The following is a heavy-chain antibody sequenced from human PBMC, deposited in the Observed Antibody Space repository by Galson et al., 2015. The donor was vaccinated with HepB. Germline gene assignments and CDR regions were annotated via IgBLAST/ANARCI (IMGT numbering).Heavy chain of an antibody. V-gene: IGHV3-23*01. J-gene: IGHJ4*02. CDR1: GFRFSTYA. CDR3: AKVAILGTTPHYCNY. Sequence: SLRLSCAASGFRFSTYAMSWVRQAPGKGLEWVSAISGGGEIIYYADSVKSRSTISRDNAKNTLFLQMSSLRVDDTAMYYCAKVAILGTTPHYCNYCGQGTLVPVSS. CDR2: ISGGGEII. D-gene: IGHD7-27*01.